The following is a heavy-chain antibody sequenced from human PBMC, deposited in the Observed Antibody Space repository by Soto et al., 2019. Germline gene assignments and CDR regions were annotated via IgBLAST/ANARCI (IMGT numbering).Heavy chain of an antibody. CDR3: AKLEGLATISYYFDC. CDR2: IYYRGNA. D-gene: IGHD5-12*01. J-gene: IGHJ4*02. CDR1: DDSINSDKYY. V-gene: IGHV4-39*01. Sequence: QLQLQESGPGLVKPSETLSLTCSVSDDSINSDKYYWGWIRQPPGKGLEWIGSIYYRGNAYYNPSLQTRVTITPDKSKSQFSLKLNSVPAADSAVYFCAKLEGLATISYYFDCWGPGALVTVSS.